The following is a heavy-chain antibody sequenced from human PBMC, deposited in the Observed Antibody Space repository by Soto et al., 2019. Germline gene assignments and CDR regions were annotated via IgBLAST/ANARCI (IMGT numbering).Heavy chain of an antibody. V-gene: IGHV3-53*01. CDR3: ARDVKSYDTPETFGY. J-gene: IGHJ4*02. CDR1: GFAVSSNY. CDR2: IYSGGST. D-gene: IGHD5-18*01. Sequence: GGSLRLSCAASGFAVSSNYMSWVRQAPGKGLEWVSVIYSGGSTYYADSVKGRFTISRDNSKNTLYLQMNSLRAEDTAVYYCARDVKSYDTPETFGYWGQGSRVTVSS.